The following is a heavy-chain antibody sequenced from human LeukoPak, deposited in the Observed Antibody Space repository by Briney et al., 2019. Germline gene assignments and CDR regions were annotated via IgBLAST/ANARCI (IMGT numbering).Heavy chain of an antibody. Sequence: SQTLSLTCAISGHSVSSNSGAWNWIRQSPSRGLEWLGRTYYRSSWYNDYAVSVKSRITINADTPKNQFSLHLKSVTPEDTALYYCARGESSWFFDYWGQGTLVTVSS. CDR3: ARGESSWFFDY. D-gene: IGHD6-13*01. V-gene: IGHV6-1*01. CDR2: TYYRSSWYN. J-gene: IGHJ4*02. CDR1: GHSVSSNSGA.